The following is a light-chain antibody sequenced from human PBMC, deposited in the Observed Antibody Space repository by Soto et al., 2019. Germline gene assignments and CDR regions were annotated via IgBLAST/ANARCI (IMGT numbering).Light chain of an antibody. Sequence: QSALTQPPSASGSPGQSVTISCTGTSSDVGGYSVVSWYQQHPGKAPKVLIYDVNKRRSGVPDRFCGSKSGYAASLTVSGSRAEYEADSYCCSHAGSTNPCVFVPGTKVTVL. CDR2: DVN. CDR1: SSDVGGYSV. V-gene: IGLV2-8*01. J-gene: IGLJ1*01. CDR3: CSHAGSTNPCV.